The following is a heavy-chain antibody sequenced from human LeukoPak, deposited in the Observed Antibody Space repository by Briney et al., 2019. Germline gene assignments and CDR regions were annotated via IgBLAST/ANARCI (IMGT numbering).Heavy chain of an antibody. CDR2: INHSGST. D-gene: IGHD3-22*01. V-gene: IGHV4-34*01. J-gene: IGHJ4*02. CDR1: GGSFSGYY. CDR3: AREGYYDSRGVFDY. Sequence: SETLSLTCAVYGGSFSGYYWSWIRQPPGKGLEWIGEINHSGSTNYNPSLKSRVTISVDTSKNQFSLKLSSVTAADTAVYYCAREGYYDSRGVFDYWGQGTLVTVSS.